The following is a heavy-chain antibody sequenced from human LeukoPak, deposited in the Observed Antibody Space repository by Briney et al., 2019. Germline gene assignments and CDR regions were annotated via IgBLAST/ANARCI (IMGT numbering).Heavy chain of an antibody. CDR2: IYYSGST. CDR3: ARDPYSSSYSDY. D-gene: IGHD6-6*01. V-gene: IGHV4-39*07. Sequence: PSETLSLTCTVSGGSISSSSYYWGWIRQPPGKGLEWIGSIYYSGSTYYNPSLKSRVTISVDTPKNQFSLKLSSATAADTAVYYCARDPYSSSYSDYWGQGTLVTVSS. J-gene: IGHJ4*02. CDR1: GGSISSSSYY.